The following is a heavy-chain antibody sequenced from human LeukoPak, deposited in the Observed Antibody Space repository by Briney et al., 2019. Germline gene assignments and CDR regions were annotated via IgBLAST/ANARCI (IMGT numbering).Heavy chain of an antibody. J-gene: IGHJ5*02. CDR3: ARVSYDSSGYYSSLRRGDWFDP. V-gene: IGHV4-61*02. D-gene: IGHD3-22*01. Sequence: PSQTLSLTCTVSGGSISSGSYYWSWIRQPAGTGLECIGRIYTSGSTNYNPSLKSRVTISVDTSKNQFSLKLSSVTAADTAVYYCARVSYDSSGYYSSLRRGDWFDPWGQGTLVTVSS. CDR1: GGSISSGSYY. CDR2: IYTSGST.